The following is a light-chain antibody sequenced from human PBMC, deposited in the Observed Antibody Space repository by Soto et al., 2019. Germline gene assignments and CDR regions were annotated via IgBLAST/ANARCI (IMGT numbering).Light chain of an antibody. J-gene: IGLJ2*01. V-gene: IGLV1-44*01. CDR1: RSSIGINA. CDR2: ANN. Sequence: QSALTQPPSVSGTPGQRVSISCSGSRSSIGINAVDWYHQLPGTAPKVLIYANNQRPSGVPDRFSGSKSGTSASLAINGLQSDDEAHYYCAAWDDSLNGLVFGGGTKVTVL. CDR3: AAWDDSLNGLV.